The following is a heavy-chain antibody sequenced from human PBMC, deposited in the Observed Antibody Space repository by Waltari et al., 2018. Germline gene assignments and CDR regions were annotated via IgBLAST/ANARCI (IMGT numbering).Heavy chain of an antibody. CDR2: IYSSGST. J-gene: IGHJ4*02. V-gene: IGHV3-53*01. CDR3: AKVDNVGLNNY. Sequence: EVQLVESGGGLIQPGGSLRLSCAASGFTVSSNYMSWVRQAPGKGLEWVSVIYSSGSTYYTDSVKGRFTISRDNSKNTLYLQMNSLRAEDTAVYYCAKVDNVGLNNYWGQGTLVTVSS. CDR1: GFTVSSNY. D-gene: IGHD1-1*01.